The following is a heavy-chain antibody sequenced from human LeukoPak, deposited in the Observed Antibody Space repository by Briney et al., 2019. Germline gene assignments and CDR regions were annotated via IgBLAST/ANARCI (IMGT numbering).Heavy chain of an antibody. J-gene: IGHJ4*02. CDR1: GGSISSGSYY. CDR2: IHYTGNT. D-gene: IGHD3-10*01. Sequence: PSETLSLTCTVSGGSISSGSYYWSWIRQPAGKGLEWIGYIHYTGNTDYNPSLTSRVTMSVDTSKNQFSLMLTSVAAADTAVYYCARGYGSGSYNNFNKWGQGLLVAVSS. V-gene: IGHV4-61*10. CDR3: ARGYGSGSYNNFNK.